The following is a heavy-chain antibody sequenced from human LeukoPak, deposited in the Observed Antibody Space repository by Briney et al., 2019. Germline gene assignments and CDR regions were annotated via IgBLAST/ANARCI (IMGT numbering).Heavy chain of an antibody. J-gene: IGHJ4*02. CDR3: ARMRGGSIFGFDY. D-gene: IGHD3-3*02. CDR2: IDWDDEK. CDR1: GFSLTTSGMR. Sequence: SGPALVKPTQTLTLTCTFSGFSLTTSGMRMNWIRQPPGKALEWLARIDWDDEKFYSTSLKTRLTISRDTSKNQVVLTMTDMDPVDTATYYCARMRGGSIFGFDYWDEGTLVTVSS. V-gene: IGHV2-70*04.